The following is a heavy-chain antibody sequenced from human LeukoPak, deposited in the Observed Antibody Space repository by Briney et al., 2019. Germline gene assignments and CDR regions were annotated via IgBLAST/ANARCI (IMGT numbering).Heavy chain of an antibody. CDR1: GFTFDDYA. V-gene: IGHV3-9*01. D-gene: IGHD1-26*01. Sequence: GRSLRLSCSASGFTFDDYAMHWVRQAPGTGLEWVSGISWNSGSIGYADSVKGRFTISRDNAKNSLYLQMNSLRAEDTALYYCAKDIGPVVGALWYGMDVWGQGTTVTVSS. CDR2: ISWNSGSI. CDR3: AKDIGPVVGALWYGMDV. J-gene: IGHJ6*02.